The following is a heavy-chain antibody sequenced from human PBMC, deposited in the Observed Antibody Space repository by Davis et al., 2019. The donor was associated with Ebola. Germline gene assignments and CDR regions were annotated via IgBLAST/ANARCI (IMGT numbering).Heavy chain of an antibody. D-gene: IGHD6-25*01. CDR3: ARDRGMGSGDWFDP. V-gene: IGHV3-48*01. J-gene: IGHJ5*02. Sequence: GESLKISCAASGFTFSGSSMNWVRRAPGKGLEWVSHISVGTGAIEYADSVKGRFTMSRDNAKNSLYLQMNSLRAEDTAVYYCARDRGMGSGDWFDPWGQGTLVTVSS. CDR2: ISVGTGAI. CDR1: GFTFSGSS.